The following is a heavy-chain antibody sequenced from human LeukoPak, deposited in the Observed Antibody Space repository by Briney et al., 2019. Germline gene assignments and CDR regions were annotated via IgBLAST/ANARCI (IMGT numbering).Heavy chain of an antibody. D-gene: IGHD4-11*01. CDR2: ISVSGGST. CDR3: AKGGGATVPFGN. V-gene: IGHV3-23*01. CDR1: GFTFSSYA. J-gene: IGHJ4*02. Sequence: GGSLRLSCAASGFTFSSYAMSWVRQAPGKGLEWVSVISVSGGSTYYADSVKGRFTISRDNSKNTLYLQMNSLRVEDTAVYYCAKGGGATVPFGNWGQGTLVTVSS.